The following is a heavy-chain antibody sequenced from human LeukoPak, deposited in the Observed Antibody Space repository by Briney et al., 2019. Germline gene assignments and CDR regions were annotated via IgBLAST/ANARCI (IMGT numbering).Heavy chain of an antibody. Sequence: PGGSLRLSCSASGFTFSSYAMNWVRQAPGKGLEWVSSITTGSTYMYYADSVRGRFTISRDNAKNSLYLQMSSLRADDTAVYYCARVGATTARHYYYYMDVWGKGTMVTVSS. CDR3: ARVGATTARHYYYYMDV. CDR2: ITTGSTYM. CDR1: GFTFSSYA. V-gene: IGHV3-21*01. D-gene: IGHD1-1*01. J-gene: IGHJ6*03.